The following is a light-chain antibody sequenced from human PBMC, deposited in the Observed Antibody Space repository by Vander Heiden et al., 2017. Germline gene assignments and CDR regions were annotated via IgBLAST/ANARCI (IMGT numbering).Light chain of an antibody. CDR1: QSLLHSNGYNY. CDR2: LGS. J-gene: IGKJ4*01. Sequence: DIVMTQSPLSLPGTPGEPASISCRSSQSLLHSNGYNYLDRYLQKPVQTPQLLIYLGSNRGSPVPDRFSGCGSGSDFTLRIMRFEAEAVGVYYCSQALPTPLTFGGGTKVEIK. V-gene: IGKV2-28*01. CDR3: SQALPTPLT.